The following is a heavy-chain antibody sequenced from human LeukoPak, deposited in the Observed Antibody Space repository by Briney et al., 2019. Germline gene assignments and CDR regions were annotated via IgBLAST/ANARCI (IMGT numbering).Heavy chain of an antibody. CDR1: GYTFTGYH. D-gene: IGHD2-21*01. Sequence: GASVKVSCKASGYTFTGYHMHWVRQAPGQGLEWMGWINPNTGGRIYAQKFQGRVTMTRDTSISTAYMELSRLRSDDTAVFYCARSGGDAGLFDSWGQGTLVTVSS. V-gene: IGHV1-2*02. J-gene: IGHJ4*02. CDR3: ARSGGDAGLFDS. CDR2: INPNTGGR.